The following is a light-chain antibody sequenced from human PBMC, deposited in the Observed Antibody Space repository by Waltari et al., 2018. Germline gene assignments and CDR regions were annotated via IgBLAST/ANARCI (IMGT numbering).Light chain of an antibody. CDR2: EAS. Sequence: DIQMTQSPASMPASVGDRVDITCQATRDITNFLSWFQHKSGRTPRLLIYEASILDTGVPSRFSGRGSGTHFTLTINDVQPEDSATYFCQQYDDVPITFGQVTRLDI. V-gene: IGKV1-33*01. CDR3: QQYDDVPIT. CDR1: RDITNF. J-gene: IGKJ5*01.